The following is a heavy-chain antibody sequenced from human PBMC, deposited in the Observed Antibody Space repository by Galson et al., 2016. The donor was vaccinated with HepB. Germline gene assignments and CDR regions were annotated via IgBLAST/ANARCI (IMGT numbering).Heavy chain of an antibody. Sequence: SLRLSCAASGFTFSSYWMSWVRQAPGKGLEWVANIKQDGSEKYYVDSVKGRFTISSDNAKKSLYLQMDSLRAEDTAVYYCARDRVAATSKGANWFDPWGQGTLVTVST. CDR3: ARDRVAATSKGANWFDP. D-gene: IGHD6-13*01. CDR2: IKQDGSEK. J-gene: IGHJ5*02. V-gene: IGHV3-7*01. CDR1: GFTFSSYW.